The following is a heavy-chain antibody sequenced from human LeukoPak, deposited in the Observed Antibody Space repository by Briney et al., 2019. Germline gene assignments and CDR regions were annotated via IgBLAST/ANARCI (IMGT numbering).Heavy chain of an antibody. CDR3: ARYYYDSSGYWGLVAFDI. CDR2: IYYSGST. J-gene: IGHJ3*02. V-gene: IGHV4-59*01. D-gene: IGHD3-22*01. Sequence: SETLSLTCSVSGGSISSYYWSWIRQPPGKGLEWIGYIYYSGSTNYNPSLKSRVTISVDTSKNQFSLKLSSVTAADAAVYYCARYYYDSSGYWGLVAFDIWGQGTMVTVSS. CDR1: GGSISSYY.